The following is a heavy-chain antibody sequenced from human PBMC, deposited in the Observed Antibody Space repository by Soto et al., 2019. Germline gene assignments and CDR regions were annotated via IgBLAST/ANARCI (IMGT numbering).Heavy chain of an antibody. V-gene: IGHV1-18*04. CDR3: AVWFGEGGDY. D-gene: IGHD3-10*01. Sequence: QVQLVQSGAEVEKPGASVKVSCKASGYTFTTYGISWVRQAPGQGLEWMGWISPYNGDTNYAQNLQGRVTMTTDTSTSTGYMGLRSLRSDDTAVYYFAVWFGEGGDYWGQGTLVTVSS. J-gene: IGHJ4*02. CDR1: GYTFTTYG. CDR2: ISPYNGDT.